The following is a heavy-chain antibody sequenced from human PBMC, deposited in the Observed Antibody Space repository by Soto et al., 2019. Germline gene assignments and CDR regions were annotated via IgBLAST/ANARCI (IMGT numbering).Heavy chain of an antibody. CDR1: GGTFSSYA. V-gene: IGHV1-69*12. J-gene: IGHJ4*02. Sequence: QVQLVQSGAEVKKPGSSVKVSCKASGGTFSSYAISWVRQAPGQGLEWMGGIIPIFGTANYAQKFQGRVTITADESTSTAYLQLSRLRSEDTAVYYCAPDSSGWYGVDYWGQGTLVTVSS. CDR3: APDSSGWYGVDY. CDR2: IIPIFGTA. D-gene: IGHD6-19*01.